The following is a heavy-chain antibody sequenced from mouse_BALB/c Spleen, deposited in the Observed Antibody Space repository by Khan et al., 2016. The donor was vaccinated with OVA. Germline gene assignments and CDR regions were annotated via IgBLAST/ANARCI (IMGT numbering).Heavy chain of an antibody. D-gene: IGHD2-4*01. V-gene: IGHV2-2*02. Sequence: QVQLKESGPGLVQPSQSLSITCTVSGFSLNNYSVHWVRQSPGKGLEWLGVIWIAGSTDYNAAFISRLTISKDNSRSQVFFKMNSLQPNDTAVYYCARRGYDYGRGALFAYWGQGTLVTVS. J-gene: IGHJ3*01. CDR2: IWIAGST. CDR3: ARRGYDYGRGALFAY. CDR1: GFSLNNYS.